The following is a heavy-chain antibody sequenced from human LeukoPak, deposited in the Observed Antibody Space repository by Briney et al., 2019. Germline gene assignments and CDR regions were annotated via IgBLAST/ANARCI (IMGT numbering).Heavy chain of an antibody. Sequence: VASVRVSCKASGYTFTSYGISWVRQAPGQGLEWMGWISAYNGNTNYAQKLQGRVTMTTDTSTSTAYMELRSLRSDDTAVYYWARVRFEGSSGWYKSWGQGTMVTVSS. D-gene: IGHD6-19*01. CDR3: ARVRFEGSSGWYKS. V-gene: IGHV1-18*04. J-gene: IGHJ3*01. CDR1: GYTFTSYG. CDR2: ISAYNGNT.